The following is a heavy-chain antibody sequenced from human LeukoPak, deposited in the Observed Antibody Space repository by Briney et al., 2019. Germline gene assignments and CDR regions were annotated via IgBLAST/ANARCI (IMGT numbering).Heavy chain of an antibody. CDR3: TNSPPPYDDYWYTWWFDH. CDR2: ISGSGGST. D-gene: IGHD3-3*01. J-gene: IGHJ5*02. CDR1: GFTFSSYA. Sequence: PGGSLRLSCAASGFTFSSYAMSWVRQAPGKGLEWVSAISGSGGSTYYADSVKGRFTISRDNSKNTLYLQMNSLRAEDTAVYYCTNSPPPYDDYWYTWWFDHWGLGTLVTVAS. V-gene: IGHV3-23*01.